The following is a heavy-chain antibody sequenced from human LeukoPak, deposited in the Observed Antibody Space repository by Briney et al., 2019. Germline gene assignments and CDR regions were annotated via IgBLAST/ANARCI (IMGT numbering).Heavy chain of an antibody. CDR3: AREYCSSTSCSGGVYYYYYGMDV. V-gene: IGHV1-69*01. CDR1: GGTFSSYA. Sequence: SVKVSCRASGGTFSSYAISWVRQAPGQGLEWMGGIIPIFGTANYAQKFQGRVTITADESTSTAYMELSSLRSEDTAVYYCAREYCSSTSCSGGVYYYYYGMDVWGQGTTVTVSS. D-gene: IGHD2-2*01. J-gene: IGHJ6*02. CDR2: IIPIFGTA.